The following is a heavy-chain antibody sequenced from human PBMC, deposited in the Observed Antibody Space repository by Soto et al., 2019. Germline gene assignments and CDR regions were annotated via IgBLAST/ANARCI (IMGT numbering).Heavy chain of an antibody. CDR3: ANLPLYGSGFGC. CDR2: ISWNGAAT. Sequence: EAQLVESGGGLVQLGRSLRLSCVASGFTFDDYAIHWVRQAPGKGLEWVSGISWNGAATGYADSVKGRFTISRDNAKNSLYLQMSSLRTEDTAIYYCANLPLYGSGFGCWGQGTLVTVSS. V-gene: IGHV3-9*01. J-gene: IGHJ4*02. CDR1: GFTFDDYA. D-gene: IGHD3-10*01.